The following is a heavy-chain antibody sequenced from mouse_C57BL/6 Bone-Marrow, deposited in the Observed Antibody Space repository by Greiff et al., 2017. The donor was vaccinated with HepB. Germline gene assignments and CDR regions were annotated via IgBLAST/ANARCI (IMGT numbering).Heavy chain of an antibody. CDR2: IYPGDGDT. D-gene: IGHD1-1*01. CDR1: GYAFSSSW. V-gene: IGHV1-82*01. J-gene: IGHJ2*01. Sequence: QVQLQQSGPELVKPGASVKISCKASGYAFSSSWMNWVKQRPGKGLEWIGRIYPGDGDTNYNGKFKGKATLTADKSSSTAYMQLSSLTSEDSAVYCCARGILRSLDYWGQGTTLTVSS. CDR3: ARGILRSLDY.